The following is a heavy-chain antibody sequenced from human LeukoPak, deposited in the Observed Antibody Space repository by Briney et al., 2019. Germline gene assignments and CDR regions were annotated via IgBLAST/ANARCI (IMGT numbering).Heavy chain of an antibody. J-gene: IGHJ3*02. V-gene: IGHV3-21*01. D-gene: IGHD2-2*01. CDR3: AREDQRGAFDI. CDR1: GLTFSDYN. Sequence: GGSLRLSCAASGLTFSDYNMNWVRQSPEKGLEWVSSITSGTTYIYYADSVRGRFTLSRDNAKNSLYLQMNSLRAEDTAMYYCAREDQRGAFDIWGQGTMVTVSS. CDR2: ITSGTTYI.